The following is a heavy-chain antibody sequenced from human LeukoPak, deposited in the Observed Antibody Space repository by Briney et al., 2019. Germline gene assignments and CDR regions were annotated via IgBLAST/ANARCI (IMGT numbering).Heavy chain of an antibody. J-gene: IGHJ4*02. CDR2: IIPIFGTA. CDR1: GGTFSSYA. CDR3: ARGYYDSSGYYL. Sequence: ASVKVSCKASGGTFSSYAISWVRQAPGQGLEWMGGIIPIFGTANYAQKFQGRVTITADESTSTAYMELSSQRSEDTAVYYCARGYYDSSGYYLWGQGTLVTVSS. V-gene: IGHV1-69*13. D-gene: IGHD3-22*01.